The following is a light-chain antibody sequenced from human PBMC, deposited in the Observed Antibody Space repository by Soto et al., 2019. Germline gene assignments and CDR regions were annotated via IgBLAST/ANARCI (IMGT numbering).Light chain of an antibody. CDR2: DVS. J-gene: IGLJ2*01. Sequence: QSALTQPRSVSGSPGQSVTISCTGTSSDVGGYNYVSWYQQHPGKAPKLMIYDVSKWPSGVPDRFSGSKSGNTASLTISGLQAEDEADYYCCSYAGSYTFLFGGGTKLTVL. CDR1: SSDVGGYNY. CDR3: CSYAGSYTFL. V-gene: IGLV2-11*01.